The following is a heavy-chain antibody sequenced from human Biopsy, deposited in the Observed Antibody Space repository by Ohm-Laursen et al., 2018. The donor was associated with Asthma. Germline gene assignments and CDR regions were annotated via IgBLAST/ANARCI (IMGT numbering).Heavy chain of an antibody. CDR3: ARDGVVPDAMYYHYYYGLDV. CDR1: GLTFSDYW. D-gene: IGHD2-2*01. CDR2: VKGDGRHT. J-gene: IGHJ6*02. Sequence: SLRLSCAASGLTFSDYWMHWVRQAPGKGLEWVSRVKGDGRHTSYADSVKGRFTISRDNAKNTLYLQMNSLRVEDTAVYYCARDGVVPDAMYYHYYYGLDVWGQGTTVTVSS. V-gene: IGHV3-74*01.